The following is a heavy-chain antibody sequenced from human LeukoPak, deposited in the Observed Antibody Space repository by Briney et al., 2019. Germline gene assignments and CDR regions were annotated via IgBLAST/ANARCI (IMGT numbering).Heavy chain of an antibody. CDR3: ARCSSSSADDAFDI. J-gene: IGHJ3*02. CDR1: GGSFSGYY. CDR2: INHSGST. D-gene: IGHD6-6*01. V-gene: IGHV4-34*01. Sequence: SETLSLTCAVYGGSFSGYYWSWIRQPPGKGLEWIGEINHSGSTNYNPSLKSRVTISVDTSKNQFSLKLSSVTAADTAVYYCARCSSSSADDAFDIWGQGTMVTVSS.